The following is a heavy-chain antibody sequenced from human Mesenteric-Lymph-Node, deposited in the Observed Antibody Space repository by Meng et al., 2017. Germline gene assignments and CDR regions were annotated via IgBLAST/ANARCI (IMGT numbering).Heavy chain of an antibody. CDR2: ILGSGAGA. V-gene: IGHV3-23*01. D-gene: IGHD2/OR15-2a*01. Sequence: GESLKISCAASGFTFSSYAMTWVRQAPGKGLEWVSIILGSGAGAYYADSVRGRFTVSRDNSQNTLYLQMNGLRAEDTAVYYCAKGSMAPDVWGQGTTVTGSS. CDR3: AKGSMAPDV. CDR1: GFTFSSYA. J-gene: IGHJ6*02.